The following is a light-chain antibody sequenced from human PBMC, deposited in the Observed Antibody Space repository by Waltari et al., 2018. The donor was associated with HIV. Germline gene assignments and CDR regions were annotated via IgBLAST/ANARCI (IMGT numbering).Light chain of an antibody. J-gene: IGLJ1*01. CDR3: AAWNDSLSGYV. V-gene: IGLV1-47*01. Sequence: QSVLTQPPSASGTPGQRVTISCSGSSSNIGRNYVYWHQQLPGTAPKLLIYRNNQWPSGVPDRFSGSKSGTSASLAINGLRSEDEADYYCAAWNDSLSGYVFGTGTKVTVL. CDR2: RNN. CDR1: SSNIGRNY.